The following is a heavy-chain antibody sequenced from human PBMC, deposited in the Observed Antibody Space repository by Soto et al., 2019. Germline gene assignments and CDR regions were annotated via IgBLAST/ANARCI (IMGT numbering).Heavy chain of an antibody. CDR1: GVSFNNNG. J-gene: IGHJ6*02. V-gene: IGHV1-69*01. Sequence: VPLVQSGAEVKKPGSSVKVSCKTSGVSFNNNGIGWVRQAPGHGLEWMGGVSPPFRTSNYARKFQGRLSITAHASTGTVKMELSSLKSEDTSQYYCARVLYYGSGRYSTYGMDVWGQGTRVTFSS. CDR2: VSPPFRTS. CDR3: ARVLYYGSGRYSTYGMDV. D-gene: IGHD3-10*01.